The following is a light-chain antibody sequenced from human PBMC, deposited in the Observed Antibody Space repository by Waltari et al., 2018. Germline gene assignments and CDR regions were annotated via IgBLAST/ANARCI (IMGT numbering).Light chain of an antibody. V-gene: IGLV3-1*01. J-gene: IGLJ1*01. CDR3: LAWDSNTANV. CDR2: KDN. Sequence: SSEWTQPPSVSVSPGQTANITCSGDKLGNNYACWYQQKPGQSPVLIIYKDNRRPSGSLARCAVSNSGNTATLTITGTQAVDEADYYCLAWDSNTANVFGTGTKVTVL. CDR1: KLGNNY.